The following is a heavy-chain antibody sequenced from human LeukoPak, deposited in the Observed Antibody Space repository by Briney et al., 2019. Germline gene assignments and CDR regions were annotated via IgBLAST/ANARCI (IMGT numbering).Heavy chain of an antibody. CDR2: IYPDDSDT. J-gene: IGHJ4*02. CDR1: GYTFTSYW. CDR3: ARERSSQGYFDF. V-gene: IGHV5-51*01. Sequence: GESLKISCKGSGYTFTSYWIGWVRQMPGKGLEWMGIIYPDDSDTRYSPPFQGQVTISADKSISTAYLQWSSLKASDTAMYYCARERSSQGYFDFWGQGTLVTVSS. D-gene: IGHD6-6*01.